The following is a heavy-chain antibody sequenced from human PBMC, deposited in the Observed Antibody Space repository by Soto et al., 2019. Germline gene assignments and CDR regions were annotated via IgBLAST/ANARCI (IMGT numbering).Heavy chain of an antibody. CDR1: GFDFTLFA. D-gene: IGHD6-13*01. CDR2: ISSSSSYI. J-gene: IGHJ5*02. Sequence: VGSLRLSCAASGFDFTLFAMSWFRQAPVNGLEWVSSISSSSSYIYYADSMKGRFTISRDNAKNSLYLQMNSLRAEDTAVYYCARDLSRTGYNWFDPWGQGTLVTVSS. CDR3: ARDLSRTGYNWFDP. V-gene: IGHV3-21*01.